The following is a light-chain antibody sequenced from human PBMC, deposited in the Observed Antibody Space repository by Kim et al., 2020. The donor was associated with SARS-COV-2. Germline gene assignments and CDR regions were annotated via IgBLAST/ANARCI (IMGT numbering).Light chain of an antibody. Sequence: PASLSESVGDRVTFTYRESENIRTYLNWYQQKPGKAPKLLIYGASSLQRGVPSRFSGSGSGKDFTPTIRSLRPEDLATYYYQRAYAFGQGTKLEI. CDR2: GAS. V-gene: IGKV1-39*02. CDR1: ENIRTY. CDR3: QRAYA. J-gene: IGKJ2*01.